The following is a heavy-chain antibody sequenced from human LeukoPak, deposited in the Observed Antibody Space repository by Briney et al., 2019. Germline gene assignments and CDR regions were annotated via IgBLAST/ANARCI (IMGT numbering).Heavy chain of an antibody. V-gene: IGHV4-4*02. CDR2: VNLQGST. Sequence: NPSGTLSLTCGVSGGSITNTNYWTWVRQPPGKGLEWIGEVNLQGSTNYNPSLTGRVAIAVDTSENHISLQLTSVTAADTAVYYCAREGGPYRPLDYSGQGTLVTVSS. J-gene: IGHJ4*02. CDR3: AREGGPYRPLDY. CDR1: GGSITNTNY.